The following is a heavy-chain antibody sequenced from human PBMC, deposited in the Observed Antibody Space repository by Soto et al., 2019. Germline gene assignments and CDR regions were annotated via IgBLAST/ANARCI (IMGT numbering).Heavy chain of an antibody. CDR1: GGSISSYY. CDR2: IYYSGST. V-gene: IGHV4-59*01. J-gene: IGHJ5*02. Sequence: SETLSLTCTVSGGSISSYYWSWIRQPPGKGLEWIGYIYYSGSTNYNPSLKSRVTISVDTSKNQFSLKLSSVTAADTAVYYCASYIEADVYNNWFDPCGQRTLVPVSS. CDR3: ASYIEADVYNNWFDP. D-gene: IGHD6-13*01.